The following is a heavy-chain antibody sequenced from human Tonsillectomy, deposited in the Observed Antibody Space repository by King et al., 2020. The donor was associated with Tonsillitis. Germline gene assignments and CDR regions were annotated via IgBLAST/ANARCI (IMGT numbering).Heavy chain of an antibody. Sequence: VQLVESGGGGVQPGTSLRLSCVASGFTLSNYAIYWVRQVPGKGLEWVAVTSSDGSNRYYAESVKGRFTISRDNSKNTLYLQMHSLTAEDAAVYYCVRGAVTKWYRDAFDVWGQGTTVTVSS. CDR2: TSSDGSNR. V-gene: IGHV3-30*04. J-gene: IGHJ3*01. CDR1: GFTLSNYA. CDR3: VRGAVTKWYRDAFDV. D-gene: IGHD2-2*01.